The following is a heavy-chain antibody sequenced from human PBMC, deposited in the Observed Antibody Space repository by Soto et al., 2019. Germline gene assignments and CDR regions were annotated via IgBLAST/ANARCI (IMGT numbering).Heavy chain of an antibody. J-gene: IGHJ6*02. CDR3: AQGTIYDFWSGPPYYYYGMDV. Sequence: ESGPTLVNPTQTLTLTCTFSGFSLSTSGVGVGWIRQPPGKALEWLALIYWDDDKRYSPSLKSRLTITKDTSKNQVVLTMTNMDPVDTATYYCAQGTIYDFWSGPPYYYYGMDVWGQGTTVTVSS. V-gene: IGHV2-5*02. D-gene: IGHD3-3*01. CDR2: IYWDDDK. CDR1: GFSLSTSGVG.